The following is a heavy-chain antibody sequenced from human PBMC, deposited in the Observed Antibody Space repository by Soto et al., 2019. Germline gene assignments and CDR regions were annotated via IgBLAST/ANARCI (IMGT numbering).Heavy chain of an antibody. CDR1: GYNFANFW. CDR3: AAGYSTGLDACDI. J-gene: IGHJ3*02. CDR2: IFPGDSDT. Sequence: GESLKISCKGSGYNFANFWIGWVRQMPGKGLEWMGMIFPGDSDTKNSPSLEGQITMSVDKSDSSAYLQWRSLKASDTAIYYCAAGYSTGLDACDIWGEGTMVSASS. D-gene: IGHD2-8*02. V-gene: IGHV5-51*01.